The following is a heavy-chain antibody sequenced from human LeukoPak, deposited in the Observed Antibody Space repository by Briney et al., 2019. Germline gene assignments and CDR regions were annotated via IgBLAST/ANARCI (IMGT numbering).Heavy chain of an antibody. CDR1: GFTFSSYW. D-gene: IGHD4-23*01. CDR2: IKQDGSEK. J-gene: IGHJ4*02. V-gene: IGHV3-7*01. Sequence: GGSLRLSCAASGFTFSSYWMSWVRQAPGKGLEWVANIKQDGSEKYYVDSVKGRFTISRDNAKNSLYLQMNSLRAEDTAVYYCAKDHGGHLFDYWGQGTLVTVSS. CDR3: AKDHGGHLFDY.